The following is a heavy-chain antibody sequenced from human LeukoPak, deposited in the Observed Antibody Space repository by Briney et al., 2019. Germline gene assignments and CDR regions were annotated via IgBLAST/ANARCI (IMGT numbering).Heavy chain of an antibody. D-gene: IGHD3-16*01. J-gene: IGHJ4*02. CDR1: GGSFTGYY. V-gene: IGHV4-34*01. CDR3: VRDGGHFGY. CDR2: INHSGST. Sequence: SETLSLTCAVYGGSFTGYYWRWIRQPPGQGLEWIGEINHSGSTKYNPSLKSRVTISVDTSTNQFFLRLTSVTAADTAVYCCVRDGGHFGYWGQGTLVTVSS.